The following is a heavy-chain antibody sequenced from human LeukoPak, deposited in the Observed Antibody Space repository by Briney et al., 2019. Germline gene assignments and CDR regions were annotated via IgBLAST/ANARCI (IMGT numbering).Heavy chain of an antibody. D-gene: IGHD3-22*01. CDR1: GGSFSGYY. CDR2: INHSGST. Sequence: SETLSLTCAVYGGSFSGYYWSWIRQPPGKGLEWIGEINHSGSTNYNPSLKSRVTISVDTSKNQFSLKLSSVTAADTAVYYCARGYGLSSGYYYVTRGSPPAFDYWGQGTLVTVSS. V-gene: IGHV4-34*01. J-gene: IGHJ4*02. CDR3: ARGYGLSSGYYYVTRGSPPAFDY.